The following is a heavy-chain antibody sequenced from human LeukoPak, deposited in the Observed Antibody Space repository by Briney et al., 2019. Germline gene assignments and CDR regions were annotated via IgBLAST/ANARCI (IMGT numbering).Heavy chain of an antibody. V-gene: IGHV4-39*01. CDR3: ARQMYPRTGGIDIFDN. Sequence: PSETLSLTCTVSGGPLNNDRYYWAWIPQPRGKGLDSFGTIDYRGTAYYHTSLKNRGTRSVDTYRNQFSLDLSSVTAADTAVYYCARQMYPRTGGIDIFDNWGQGTLVTV. D-gene: IGHD3-16*01. CDR2: IDYRGTA. CDR1: GGPLNNDRYY. J-gene: IGHJ4*02.